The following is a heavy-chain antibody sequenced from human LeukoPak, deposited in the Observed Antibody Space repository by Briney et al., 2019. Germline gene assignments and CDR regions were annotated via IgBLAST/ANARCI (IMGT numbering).Heavy chain of an antibody. CDR2: INHSGST. J-gene: IGHJ4*02. V-gene: IGHV4-34*01. CDR3: ARVWSGYNYGSGKAYPFDY. D-gene: IGHD3-10*01. CDR1: GGSFSGYY. Sequence: SETLSLTCAVYGGSFSGYYWSWIRQPPGKGLEWIGEINHSGSTNYNPSLKSRVTISVDTSKNQFSLKLSSVTAADTAVYYCARVWSGYNYGSGKAYPFDYWGQGTLVTVSS.